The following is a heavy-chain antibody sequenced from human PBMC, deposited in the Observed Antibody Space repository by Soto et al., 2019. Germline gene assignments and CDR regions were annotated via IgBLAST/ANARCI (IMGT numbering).Heavy chain of an antibody. J-gene: IGHJ6*03. D-gene: IGHD6-6*01. CDR1: GYTFTNYG. CDR2: ISAYNGNI. Sequence: QVPLLQSGAEVKKPGASVKVSCKASGYTFTNYGITWVRQAPGQGLEWMGWISAYNGNIHYTQRLQGRVTMTTDTSTSTAYMELRGLRSDDTAVYYCARVRQLVGYFCCYVDVWGKGTTVTVSS. V-gene: IGHV1-18*01. CDR3: ARVRQLVGYFCCYVDV.